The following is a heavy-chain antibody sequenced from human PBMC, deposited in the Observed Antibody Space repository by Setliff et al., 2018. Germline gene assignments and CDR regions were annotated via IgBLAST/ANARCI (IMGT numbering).Heavy chain of an antibody. V-gene: IGHV4-39*07. CDR1: GGSISSSSYY. D-gene: IGHD1-26*01. CDR3: ARVLNWFDP. CDR2: IYYRGST. J-gene: IGHJ5*02. Sequence: SETLSLTCTVSGGSISSSSYYWGWIRQPPGKGLEWIGSIYYRGSTYYNPSLKSRVTISVDTSKNQFSLKLSSVTAADTAVYCCARVLNWFDPWGQGTMVTV.